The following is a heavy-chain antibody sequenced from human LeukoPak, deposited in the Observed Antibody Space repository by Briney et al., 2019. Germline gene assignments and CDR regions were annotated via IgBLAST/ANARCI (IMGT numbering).Heavy chain of an antibody. CDR3: ARGLDYGDYRH. J-gene: IGHJ1*01. CDR1: GYSISSGYY. Sequence: ASETLSLTCSVSGYSISSGYYWGWIRQPPGKGLEWVGSFYHSGSTYYNPSLKSRVTISVDTSKNQFSLKLSSVTAADTAVYYCARGLDYGDYRHWGQGTLVTVSS. D-gene: IGHD4-17*01. CDR2: FYHSGST. V-gene: IGHV4-38-2*02.